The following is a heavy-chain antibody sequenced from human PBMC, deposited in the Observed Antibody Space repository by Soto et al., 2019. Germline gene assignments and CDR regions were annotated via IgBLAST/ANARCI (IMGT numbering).Heavy chain of an antibody. CDR1: GGSISSGDYY. Sequence: PSETLSLTCTVSGGSISSGDYYWSWIRQPPGKGLEWIGYIYYSGSTYYNPSLKSRVTISVDTSKNQFSLKLSSVTAADTAVYYCARDVATIQGDGIDYWGQGTLVTVSS. V-gene: IGHV4-30-4*01. CDR2: IYYSGST. D-gene: IGHD5-12*01. J-gene: IGHJ4*02. CDR3: ARDVATIQGDGIDY.